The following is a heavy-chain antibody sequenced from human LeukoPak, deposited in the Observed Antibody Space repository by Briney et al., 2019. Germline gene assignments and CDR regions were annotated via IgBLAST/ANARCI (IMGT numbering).Heavy chain of an antibody. CDR1: GCTFTGYY. CDR3: ARDKTYYDSSGYYFDY. Sequence: GASVKVSCKASGCTFTGYYMHWVRQAPGQGLEWMGWVNPNSGGTNYAQKFQGRVTMTRDTSISTAYMELSRLRSDDTAVYYCARDKTYYDSSGYYFDYWGQGTLVTVSS. D-gene: IGHD3-22*01. J-gene: IGHJ4*02. V-gene: IGHV1-2*02. CDR2: VNPNSGGT.